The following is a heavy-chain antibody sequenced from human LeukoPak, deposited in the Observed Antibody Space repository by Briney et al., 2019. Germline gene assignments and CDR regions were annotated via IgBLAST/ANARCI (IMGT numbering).Heavy chain of an antibody. CDR3: ARHPYSSGCDC. Sequence: SETLSLTCTVSDGSISGYYWSWIRQPPGKGLEWIGYIYYSGSTNYNPSLKSRVTISVDTSKNQFSLKLSSVTAADTAVYYCARHPYSSGCDCWGQGTLVTVSS. CDR2: IYYSGST. D-gene: IGHD6-19*01. V-gene: IGHV4-59*08. J-gene: IGHJ4*02. CDR1: DGSISGYY.